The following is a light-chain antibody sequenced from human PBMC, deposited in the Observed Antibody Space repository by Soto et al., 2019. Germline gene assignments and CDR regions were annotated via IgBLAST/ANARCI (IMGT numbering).Light chain of an antibody. J-gene: IGKJ3*01. CDR1: QSVRSH. CDR3: QQYGDSPL. Sequence: EVVMTQSPATLSVSPGERATLSCRASQSVRSHLAWYQQKPGQAPSLLIFGASTRATGVPARFSGSESGTEFTLTISSLQSEDVAVYYCQQYGDSPLFGPGTKVDIK. V-gene: IGKV3-15*01. CDR2: GAS.